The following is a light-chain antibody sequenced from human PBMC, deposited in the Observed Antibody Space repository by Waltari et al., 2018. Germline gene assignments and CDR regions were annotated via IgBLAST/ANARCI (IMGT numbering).Light chain of an antibody. CDR1: SLRNYY. V-gene: IGLV3-19*01. CDR2: GKN. Sequence: SSELTQDPAVSVALGQTVRITCQGDSLRNYYANWYQQKPGQAPVLVIFGKNNRPSGIPDRVSASSSGNTASLILTGAQAEDEADYYCQSRDSSGNHVVFGAGTKLTVL. CDR3: QSRDSSGNHVV. J-gene: IGLJ2*01.